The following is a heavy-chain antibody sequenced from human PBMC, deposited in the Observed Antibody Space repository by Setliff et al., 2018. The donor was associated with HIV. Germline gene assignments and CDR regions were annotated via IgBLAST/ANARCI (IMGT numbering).Heavy chain of an antibody. CDR1: GFTLSTYY. J-gene: IGHJ4*02. CDR2: IYSDGST. CDR3: ARLRLYNSALDY. V-gene: IGHV3-66*02. Sequence: GGSLRLSCAASGFTLSTYYMSWVRQAPGKGLEWVSTIYSDGSTYHADSVNGRFTLSRDISENALYLQIDSLRPEDTAVYYCARLRLYNSALDYWGQGTLVTVSS. D-gene: IGHD3-10*01.